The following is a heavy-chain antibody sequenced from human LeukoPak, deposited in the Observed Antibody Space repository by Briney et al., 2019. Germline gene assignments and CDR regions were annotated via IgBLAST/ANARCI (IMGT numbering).Heavy chain of an antibody. CDR3: ARESMVRGVIYGTGDAIDV. Sequence: AAVKVSCKGSGGTFSSYAISWVRHAPGQGLEWMGRSIPILGIANYAQKFKGRVTITADKSTGTAYMELSGLRSEDTAVYYCARESMVRGVIYGTGDAIDVWGQGTMVTVSS. CDR1: GGTFSSYA. D-gene: IGHD3-10*01. J-gene: IGHJ3*01. CDR2: SIPILGIA. V-gene: IGHV1-69*04.